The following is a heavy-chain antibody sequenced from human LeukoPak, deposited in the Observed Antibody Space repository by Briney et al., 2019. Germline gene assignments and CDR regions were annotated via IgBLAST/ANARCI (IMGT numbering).Heavy chain of an antibody. CDR1: GFTVSSNY. CDR2: IYSGGST. CDR3: ARVLYDFWSGYLYYFDY. Sequence: GGSLRLSCAASGFTVSSNYMSWVRQAPGKGLEWVLVIYSGGSTYYADSVKGRFTISRDNSKNTLYLQMNSLRAEDTAVYYCARVLYDFWSGYLYYFDYWGQGTLVTVSS. J-gene: IGHJ4*02. D-gene: IGHD3-3*01. V-gene: IGHV3-66*01.